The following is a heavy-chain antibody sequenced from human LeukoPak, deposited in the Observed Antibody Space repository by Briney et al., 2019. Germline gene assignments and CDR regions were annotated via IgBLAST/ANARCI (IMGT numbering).Heavy chain of an antibody. D-gene: IGHD3-16*01. CDR2: ISSGGSTI. J-gene: IGHJ4*02. V-gene: IGHV3-48*03. CDR1: GFTFSSYE. Sequence: GGSLRLSCAASGFTFSSYEMNWVRQAPGGGLEWVSYISSGGSTIYYADSVRGRFTISRDNAKNSLYLQMNSLRAEDTAVYYCAREFDKPVWGQGTLVTVSS. CDR3: AREFDKPV.